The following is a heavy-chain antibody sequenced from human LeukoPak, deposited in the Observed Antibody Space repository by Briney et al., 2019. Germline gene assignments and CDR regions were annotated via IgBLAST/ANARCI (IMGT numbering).Heavy chain of an antibody. V-gene: IGHV4-34*01. CDR1: GGSFSGYY. J-gene: IGHJ4*02. CDR3: ARVLDYYDSSGYLTAYYFDC. Sequence: SETLSLTCAVYGGSFSGYYWSWIRQPPGKGLEWIGEINHSGSTNYNPSLKSRVTISVDTSKNQFSLKLSSVTAADTAVYYCARVLDYYDSSGYLTAYYFDCWGQGTLVTVSS. CDR2: INHSGST. D-gene: IGHD3-22*01.